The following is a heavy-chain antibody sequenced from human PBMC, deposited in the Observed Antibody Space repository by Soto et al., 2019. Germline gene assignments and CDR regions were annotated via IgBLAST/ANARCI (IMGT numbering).Heavy chain of an antibody. V-gene: IGHV4-38-2*01. Sequence: SETLSLTCAVSGDSISSDHYWGWIRQPPGKGLEWIGEINNSGSTNYNPSLKSRVTISVDTSKNQFSLKLSSVAAADTAVYYCARGPYSPTTFDCWGQGTLVTVSS. J-gene: IGHJ4*02. CDR2: INNSGST. CDR3: ARGPYSPTTFDC. D-gene: IGHD5-18*01. CDR1: GDSISSDHY.